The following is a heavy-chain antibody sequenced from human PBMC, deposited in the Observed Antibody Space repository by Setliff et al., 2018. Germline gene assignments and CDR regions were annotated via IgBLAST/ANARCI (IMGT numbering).Heavy chain of an antibody. Sequence: PGESLKISCKDSASTFNNYWIVWVRQMPGKGLEWMGMIYPDDSDTKYHPSFQGQVTISADKSISTAYLQWSSLKASDTAMYYCARALYPSSFIGHNWFDPWGQGTLVTVSS. CDR3: ARALYPSSFIGHNWFDP. D-gene: IGHD2-2*01. J-gene: IGHJ5*02. V-gene: IGHV5-51*01. CDR1: ASTFNNYW. CDR2: IYPDDSDT.